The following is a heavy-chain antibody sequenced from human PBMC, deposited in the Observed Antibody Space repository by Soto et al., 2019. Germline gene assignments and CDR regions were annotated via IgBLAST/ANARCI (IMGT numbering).Heavy chain of an antibody. V-gene: IGHV1-2*04. Sequence: GASGKVSCKASGYSFTDYHIHWVRQAPGQGLEWLGRINPKSGGTSTAQKFQGWVTMTTDTSISTASMELTRLTSDDTAIYSCARGDSTDCSNGVCSFFYNHDMDVWGQGTTVTVSS. CDR3: ARGDSTDCSNGVCSFFYNHDMDV. J-gene: IGHJ6*02. CDR1: GYSFTDYH. D-gene: IGHD2-8*01. CDR2: INPKSGGT.